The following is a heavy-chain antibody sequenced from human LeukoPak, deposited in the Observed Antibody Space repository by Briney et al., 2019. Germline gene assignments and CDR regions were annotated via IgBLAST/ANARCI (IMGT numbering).Heavy chain of an antibody. Sequence: GASVKASCKASGGTFSSYAISWVRQAPGQGLEWMGRIIPILGIANYAQKFQGRVTITADKSTSTAYMELSSLRSEDTAVYYCARGGLTTVTTAAFDYWGQGTLVTVSS. D-gene: IGHD4-17*01. CDR2: IIPILGIA. CDR1: GGTFSSYA. CDR3: ARGGLTTVTTAAFDY. J-gene: IGHJ4*02. V-gene: IGHV1-69*04.